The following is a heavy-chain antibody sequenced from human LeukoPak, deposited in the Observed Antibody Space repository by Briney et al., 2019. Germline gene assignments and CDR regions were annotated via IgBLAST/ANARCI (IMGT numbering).Heavy chain of an antibody. CDR1: GYTFTGYY. D-gene: IGHD1-26*01. Sequence: GASVKVSCKASGYTFTGYYMHWVRQAPGQGLEWMGWINPNSGGTNYAQKLQGRVTMTTDTSTSTAYMELRSLRSDDTAVYYCARVREPHRAGGFDYWGQGTLVTVSS. V-gene: IGHV1-2*02. CDR3: ARVREPHRAGGFDY. CDR2: INPNSGGT. J-gene: IGHJ4*02.